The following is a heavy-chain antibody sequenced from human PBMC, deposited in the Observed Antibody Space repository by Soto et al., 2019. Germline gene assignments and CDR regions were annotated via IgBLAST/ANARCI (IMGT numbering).Heavy chain of an antibody. CDR3: AREGYDSSGYYEHVDF. V-gene: IGHV3-48*02. Sequence: EVHLVESGGDLVQPGGSLRLTCAASGFTFSDYNMNWVRQAPGKGPEWISFISGSGDTIYYADSVKVRFTISRDNAKTSLSLHMKNLRDEDTAVYYCAREGYDSSGYYEHVDFWGQGSLVSVSS. CDR2: ISGSGDTI. CDR1: GFTFSDYN. J-gene: IGHJ4*02. D-gene: IGHD3-22*01.